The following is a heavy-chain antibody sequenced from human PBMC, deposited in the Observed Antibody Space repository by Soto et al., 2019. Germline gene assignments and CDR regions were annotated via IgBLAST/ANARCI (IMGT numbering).Heavy chain of an antibody. CDR3: ARDGRYYYDSSGKGPDY. V-gene: IGHV3-33*01. Sequence: GGSLRLSCAASGFTFSSYGMHLVRQAPGKGLEWVAVIWYDGSNKYYADSVKGRFTISRDNSKDTLYLQMNSLRAEDTAVYYCARDGRYYYDSSGKGPDYWGQGTLVTVSS. D-gene: IGHD3-22*01. J-gene: IGHJ4*02. CDR1: GFTFSSYG. CDR2: IWYDGSNK.